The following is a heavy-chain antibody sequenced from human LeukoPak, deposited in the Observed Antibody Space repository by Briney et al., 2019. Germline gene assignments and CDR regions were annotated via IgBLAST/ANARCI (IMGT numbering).Heavy chain of an antibody. CDR2: IHYSGST. J-gene: IGHJ4*02. Sequence: SETLSLTCTVSGVSISSYYWNWIRQPPGKGLEWIGHIHYSGSTNYNPSLKSRVTMSLDTSKNQFSLILSSVTAADTAVYYCARRTRHRLGDDYWGQGTLVTVSS. D-gene: IGHD6-25*01. CDR1: GVSISSYY. CDR3: ARRTRHRLGDDY. V-gene: IGHV4-59*01.